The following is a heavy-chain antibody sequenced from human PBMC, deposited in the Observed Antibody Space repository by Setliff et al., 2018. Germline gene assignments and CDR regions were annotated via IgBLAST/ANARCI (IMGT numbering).Heavy chain of an antibody. Sequence: PGESLKISCKGSGYSFSTCWIGWVRQMPGKGLEWMALISWDGTKTSYADSVRGRFTISRDGSKSTLYLDMSSLRSEDTAVYYCAKVLDTTGYYYFDFWGQGTLVTVSS. CDR3: AKVLDTTGYYYFDF. CDR2: ISWDGTKT. V-gene: IGHV3-30*18. CDR1: GYSFSTCW. J-gene: IGHJ4*02. D-gene: IGHD3-22*01.